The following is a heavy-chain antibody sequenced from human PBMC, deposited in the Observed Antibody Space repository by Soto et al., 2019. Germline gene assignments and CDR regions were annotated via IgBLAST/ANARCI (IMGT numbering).Heavy chain of an antibody. CDR2: INPSGGST. CDR3: ARAGTKTGTTWPPWGYYYYGMDV. J-gene: IGHJ6*02. V-gene: IGHV1-46*01. Sequence: QVQLVQSGAEVKKPGASVKVSCKASGYTFTSYYMHWVRQAPGQGLEWMGIINPSGGSTSYAQKFQGRVTMTRDTSTSTVYMELSSLRSEDTAVYYCARAGTKTGTTWPPWGYYYYGMDVWGQGTTVTVSS. D-gene: IGHD1-7*01. CDR1: GYTFTSYY.